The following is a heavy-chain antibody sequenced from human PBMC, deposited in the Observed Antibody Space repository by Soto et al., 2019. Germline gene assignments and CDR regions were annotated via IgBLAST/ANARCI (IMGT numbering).Heavy chain of an antibody. J-gene: IGHJ5*02. CDR2: IYYSGST. CDR1: GGSISSYY. V-gene: IGHV4-59*08. D-gene: IGHD6-13*01. CDR3: ARAGSSSWSNWFDP. Sequence: PSETLSLTCTVSGGSISSYYWSWIRQPPGKGLEWIGYIYYSGSTYYNPSLKSRVTISVDTSKNQFSLKLSSVTAADTAVYYCARAGSSSWSNWFDPWGQGTLVTVSS.